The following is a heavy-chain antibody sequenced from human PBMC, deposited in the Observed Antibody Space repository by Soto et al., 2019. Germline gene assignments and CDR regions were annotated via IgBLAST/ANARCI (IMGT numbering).Heavy chain of an antibody. CDR3: ARGDYIWGSYHMAY. J-gene: IGHJ4*02. D-gene: IGHD3-16*02. Sequence: GASLKVSCKASGYTFTSYGISWVRQAPGQGLEWMGWISAYNGNTNYAQKLQGRVTMTTDTSTSTAYMELRSLRSDDTAVYYCARGDYIWGSYHMAYWGQGTLVNVSS. CDR2: ISAYNGNT. V-gene: IGHV1-18*01. CDR1: GYTFTSYG.